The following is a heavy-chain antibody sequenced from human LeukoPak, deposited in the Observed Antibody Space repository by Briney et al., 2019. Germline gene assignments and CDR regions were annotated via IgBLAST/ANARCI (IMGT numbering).Heavy chain of an antibody. D-gene: IGHD1-1*01. CDR1: GYTFTSHD. J-gene: IGHJ6*03. CDR3: ARAVASTGSKGYSYYMDV. CDR2: NNPISGNR. Sequence: ASVKVSCKASGYTFTSHDINWVRRATGQGLEWMGWNNPISGNRDCAQQFQGRVTMTMDTSIGTAYMEVSSLRSDDTAVYYCARAVASTGSKGYSYYMDVWGTGTTVTVSS. V-gene: IGHV1-8*01.